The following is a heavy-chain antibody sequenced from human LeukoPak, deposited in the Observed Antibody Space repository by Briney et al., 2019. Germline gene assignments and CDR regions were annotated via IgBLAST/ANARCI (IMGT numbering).Heavy chain of an antibody. CDR2: IIPIFGTA. J-gene: IGHJ4*02. CDR3: ARGRTGYCSGTSCSFDC. V-gene: IGHV1-69*13. Sequence: GASVKVSCKASGGTFSSYAISWVRQAPGQGLEWMGGIIPIFGTANYAQKFQGRVTITADESTSTAYMELSSLRSEDTAVYYCARGRTGYCSGTSCSFDCWGQGTLVTVSS. D-gene: IGHD2-2*01. CDR1: GGTFSSYA.